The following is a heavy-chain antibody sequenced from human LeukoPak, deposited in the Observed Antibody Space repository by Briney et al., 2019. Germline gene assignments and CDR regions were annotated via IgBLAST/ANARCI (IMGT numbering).Heavy chain of an antibody. D-gene: IGHD3-10*01. CDR3: ARQHRRVRGAHSHFDY. Sequence: SETLSLTCTVYGGSISSSSYYWGWIRQPPGKGLEWIGSIYYSGSTYYNPSLKSRVTISVDTSKNQFSLKLSSVTAADTAVYYCARQHRRVRGAHSHFDYWGQGTLVTVSS. V-gene: IGHV4-39*01. CDR2: IYYSGST. CDR1: GGSISSSSYY. J-gene: IGHJ4*02.